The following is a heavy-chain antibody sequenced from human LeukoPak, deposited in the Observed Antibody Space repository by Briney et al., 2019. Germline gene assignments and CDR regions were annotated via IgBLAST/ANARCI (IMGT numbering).Heavy chain of an antibody. J-gene: IGHJ4*02. CDR1: GFTFSSYA. CDR2: ISYDGSNK. V-gene: IGHV3-30*04. CDR3: ARGLMIVVVTGPHDY. Sequence: GGSLRLSCAASGFTFSSYAMHWVRQAPGKGLEWVAVISYDGSNKYYADSVKGRFTISRDNSKNTLYLQMNSLRAEDTAVYYCARGLMIVVVTGPHDYWGQGTLVTVSS. D-gene: IGHD3-22*01.